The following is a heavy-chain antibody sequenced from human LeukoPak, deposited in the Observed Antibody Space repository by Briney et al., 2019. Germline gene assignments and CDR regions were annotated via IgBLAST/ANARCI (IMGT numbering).Heavy chain of an antibody. CDR3: ARDGVAVAGLFDY. CDR1: GFTFSSYW. Sequence: RGSLRLSCAASGFTFSSYWMTWVRQAPGKGLEWVANINQDGSAKYYEVSVKGRFTISRDNARNSLYLQVNSLRAEDTAVYYCARDGVAVAGLFDYWGQGTLVTVSS. CDR2: INQDGSAK. V-gene: IGHV3-7*01. J-gene: IGHJ4*02. D-gene: IGHD6-19*01.